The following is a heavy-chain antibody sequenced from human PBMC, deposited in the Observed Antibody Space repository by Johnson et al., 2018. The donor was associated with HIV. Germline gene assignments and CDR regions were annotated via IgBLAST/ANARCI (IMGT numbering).Heavy chain of an antibody. CDR3: AKERGYSYGRGPFDI. CDR2: IRYDGSNK. V-gene: IGHV3-30*02. CDR1: GFTFSSYG. D-gene: IGHD5-18*01. J-gene: IGHJ3*02. Sequence: QVQLVESGGGVVQPGGSLRLSCAASGFTFSSYGMHWVRQAPGKGLEWVAFIRYDGSNKYYADSVKGRFTISRDNSKNTLYLQMNSLRAEDTAVYYCAKERGYSYGRGPFDIWGQGTMVTVSS.